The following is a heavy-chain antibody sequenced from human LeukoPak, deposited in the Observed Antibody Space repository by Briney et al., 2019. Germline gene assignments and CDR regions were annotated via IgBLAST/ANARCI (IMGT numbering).Heavy chain of an antibody. CDR1: GGSISSYY. J-gene: IGHJ3*01. D-gene: IGHD3-16*01. Sequence: SETLSLTCTVSGGSISSYYWSWIRQPPGKRLEWIGYIYYSGSTKYNPSLKSRVTISVDMSKNQFSLKLSSVTAADTAVYYCARQRQYDADAFDLWGQGTMVTVTS. V-gene: IGHV4-59*08. CDR2: IYYSGST. CDR3: ARQRQYDADAFDL.